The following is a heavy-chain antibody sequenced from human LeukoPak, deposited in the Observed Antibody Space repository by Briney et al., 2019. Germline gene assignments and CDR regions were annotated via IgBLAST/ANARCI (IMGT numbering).Heavy chain of an antibody. CDR1: GYSFTSYW. CDR2: IYPGDSDT. CDR3: ARAGYSSSWYSLDHAFDI. J-gene: IGHJ3*02. Sequence: GESLKISCKGSGYSFTSYWIGWVRQMPGKGLEWMGIIYPGDSDTRYSPSFQGQVTISADKSISTAYLQWSSLKAPDTAMYYCARAGYSSSWYSLDHAFDIWGQGTMVTVSS. D-gene: IGHD6-13*01. V-gene: IGHV5-51*01.